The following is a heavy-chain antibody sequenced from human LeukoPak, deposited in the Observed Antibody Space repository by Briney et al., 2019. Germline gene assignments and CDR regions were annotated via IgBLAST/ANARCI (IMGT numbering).Heavy chain of an antibody. CDR2: ISYDGSNK. CDR3: ASYDSSGYHFDY. D-gene: IGHD3-22*01. Sequence: GRSLRLSCAASGFTFSSYAMHWVRQAPGKGLEWVAVISYDGSNKYYADSVKGRFTISRDNSKNTLYLQMNSLRAEDTAVYYCASYDSSGYHFDYWGQGTLVTVSS. CDR1: GFTFSSYA. V-gene: IGHV3-30-3*01. J-gene: IGHJ4*02.